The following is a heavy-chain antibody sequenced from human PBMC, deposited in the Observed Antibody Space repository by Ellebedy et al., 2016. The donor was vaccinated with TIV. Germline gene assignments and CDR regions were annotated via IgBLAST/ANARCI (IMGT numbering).Heavy chain of an antibody. Sequence: MPGGSLRLSCSVSGGSIRPYYWSWIRQPPGKGLEWIGYIYYSESTNYNPSLKSRVTISVDTSKNQFSLKLSSVTAADTAVYYCARLRGYGADYSPQGWFFDSWGQGTLVTVSS. CDR2: IYYSEST. V-gene: IGHV4-59*08. CDR1: GGSIRPYY. D-gene: IGHD4/OR15-4a*01. CDR3: ARLRGYGADYSPQGWFFDS. J-gene: IGHJ4*02.